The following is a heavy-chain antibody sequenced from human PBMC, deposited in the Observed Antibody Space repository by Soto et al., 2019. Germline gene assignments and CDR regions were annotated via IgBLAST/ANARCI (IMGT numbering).Heavy chain of an antibody. CDR2: ISACNGNT. V-gene: IGHV1-18*01. CDR3: ARDWAAPGPFDY. CDR1: GYTFTSYG. Sequence: QVQLVQSGAEVKKPGASVKVSCKASGYTFTSYGISWVRQAPGQGLEWMGWISACNGNTNYRQKFQGRVTMTTVTSASTAYRELGSLRSADTAVYYCARDWAAPGPFDYWGLGTLVTVSS. J-gene: IGHJ4*02. D-gene: IGHD2-15*01.